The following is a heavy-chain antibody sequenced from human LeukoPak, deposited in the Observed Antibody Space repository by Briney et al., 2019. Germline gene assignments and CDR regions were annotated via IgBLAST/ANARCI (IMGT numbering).Heavy chain of an antibody. J-gene: IGHJ4*02. Sequence: GGSLRLSCAASGFTFSGSAMHWVRQASGKGLEWVGRIRSKASNYATAYAASVKGRFTISRDDSKNTAYLQMNSLQTEDTAVYYCTGDLFDYWGQGTLVTVSS. CDR1: GFTFSGSA. CDR3: TGDLFDY. CDR2: IRSKASNYAT. V-gene: IGHV3-73*01.